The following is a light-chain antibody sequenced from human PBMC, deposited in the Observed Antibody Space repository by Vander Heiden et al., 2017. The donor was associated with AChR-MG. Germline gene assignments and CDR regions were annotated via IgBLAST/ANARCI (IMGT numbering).Light chain of an antibody. J-gene: IGLJ1*01. CDR3: CSYAGNYAYV. Sequence: QSALTQPRSVSGSPGQSVTISCTGTSSDVGGYNYVSWYQQHPGQAPKLVIFDVIRRPSGVHDRFSGSKSGNTASLTIYGLQAEDDADYYCCSYAGNYAYVFGGGTKVTVL. CDR2: DVI. V-gene: IGLV2-11*01. CDR1: SSDVGGYNY.